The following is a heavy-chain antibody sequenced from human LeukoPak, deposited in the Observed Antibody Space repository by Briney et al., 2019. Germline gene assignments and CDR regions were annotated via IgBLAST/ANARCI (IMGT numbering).Heavy chain of an antibody. Sequence: PSETLSLTCAVDGESFTGYYWSWIRHSPGKGLEWIGEINPNGITNRNPSLKSRVTISVDTSKNQFSLKLSSVTAADTAVYYCAREEALGSGSFDYWGQGTLVTVSS. CDR3: AREEALGSGSFDY. V-gene: IGHV4-34*01. CDR2: INPNGIT. CDR1: GESFTGYY. D-gene: IGHD1-26*01. J-gene: IGHJ4*02.